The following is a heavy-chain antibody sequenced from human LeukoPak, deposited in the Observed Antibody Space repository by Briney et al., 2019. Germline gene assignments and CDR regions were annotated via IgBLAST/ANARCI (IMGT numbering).Heavy chain of an antibody. Sequence: GSLRLSCAASGFTFSNYAMSWVRQAPGKGLEWVSAVSGSGDSTYYAGSVKGRFTISRDNSKNTVYLQMNSLRAEDTAVCYCAKFWDFGDYAIDYWGQGTLVTVSS. CDR3: AKFWDFGDYAIDY. CDR1: GFTFSNYA. V-gene: IGHV3-23*01. J-gene: IGHJ4*02. D-gene: IGHD4-17*01. CDR2: VSGSGDST.